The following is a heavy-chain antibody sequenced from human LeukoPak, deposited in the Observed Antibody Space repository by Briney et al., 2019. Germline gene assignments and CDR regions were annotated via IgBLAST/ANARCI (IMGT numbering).Heavy chain of an antibody. Sequence: GASVKVSCKASGYTFTSYGISWVRQATGQGLEWMGWMNPNSGNTGYAQKFQGRVTMTRNTSISTAYMELSSLRSEDTAVYYCARGIAARRAFDYWGQGTLVTVSS. CDR3: ARGIAARRAFDY. CDR2: MNPNSGNT. CDR1: GYTFTSYG. V-gene: IGHV1-8*02. J-gene: IGHJ4*02. D-gene: IGHD6-6*01.